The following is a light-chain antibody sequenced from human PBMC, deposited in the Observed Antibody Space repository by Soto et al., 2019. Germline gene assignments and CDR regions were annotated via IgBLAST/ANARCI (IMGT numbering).Light chain of an antibody. CDR1: KLGDKY. J-gene: IGLJ2*01. Sequence: SSELTQPPSVSVSPGQTASITCSGDKLGDKYACWYQQKPGQSPVLVVYQDTKRPSGIPERFSGSASGNTATLTISGTQAMDEGDYYCQAWDSSTAVFGGGTKLTVL. V-gene: IGLV3-1*01. CDR2: QDT. CDR3: QAWDSSTAV.